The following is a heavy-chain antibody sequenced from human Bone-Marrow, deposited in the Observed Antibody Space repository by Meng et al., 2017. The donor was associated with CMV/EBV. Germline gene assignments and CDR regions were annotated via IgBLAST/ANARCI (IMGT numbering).Heavy chain of an antibody. J-gene: IGHJ4*02. CDR3: AREVLHGGIVVVIAIQGFFDY. V-gene: IGHV4-59*12. Sequence: SETLSLTCTVSGGSISSYYWSWIRQPPGKGLEWIGYIYYSGSTNYNPSLKSRVTISVDTSKNQFSLKLSSVTAADTAVYYCAREVLHGGIVVVIAIQGFFDYWGQGTLVTVSS. CDR2: IYYSGST. CDR1: GGSISSYY. D-gene: IGHD2-21*01.